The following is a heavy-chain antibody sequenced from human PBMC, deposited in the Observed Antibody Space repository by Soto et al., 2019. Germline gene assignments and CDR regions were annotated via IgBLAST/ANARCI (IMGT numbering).Heavy chain of an antibody. V-gene: IGHV3-33*01. CDR3: ARDGYCSGGSCYSVPVFDY. J-gene: IGHJ4*02. Sequence: GGSLRLSCAASGFTFSSYGMHWVRLAPGKGLEWVAVIWYDGSNKYYADSVKGRFTISRDNSKNTLYLQMNSLRAEDTAVYYCARDGYCSGGSCYSVPVFDYWGQGTLVTVSS. D-gene: IGHD2-15*01. CDR2: IWYDGSNK. CDR1: GFTFSSYG.